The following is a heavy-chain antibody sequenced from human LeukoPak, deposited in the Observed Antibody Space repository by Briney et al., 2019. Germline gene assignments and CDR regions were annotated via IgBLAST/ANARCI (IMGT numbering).Heavy chain of an antibody. Sequence: GGSLRLSCAASGFTFSSYGMHWVRQAPGKGLKWVAFIRSDGSNKYYADSVKGRFTISRDNSKNTLYLQMNSLRAEDTAVYYCARILSSTWGELGYWGQGTLVTVSS. CDR2: IRSDGSNK. CDR1: GFTFSSYG. D-gene: IGHD6-13*01. CDR3: ARILSSTWGELGY. J-gene: IGHJ4*02. V-gene: IGHV3-30*02.